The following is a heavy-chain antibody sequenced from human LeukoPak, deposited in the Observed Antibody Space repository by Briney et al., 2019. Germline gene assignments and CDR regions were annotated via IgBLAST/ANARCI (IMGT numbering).Heavy chain of an antibody. D-gene: IGHD2-2*01. CDR2: ISYDGSNK. Sequence: GGSLRLSCAASGFTFSSYGMHWVRQTPGKGLEWVAVISYDGSNKYYADSVKGRFTISRDNSKNTLYLQMNSLRAEDTAVYYCATATSTSYTNWDYYYGMDVWGQGTTVTVSS. V-gene: IGHV3-30*03. J-gene: IGHJ6*02. CDR1: GFTFSSYG. CDR3: ATATSTSYTNWDYYYGMDV.